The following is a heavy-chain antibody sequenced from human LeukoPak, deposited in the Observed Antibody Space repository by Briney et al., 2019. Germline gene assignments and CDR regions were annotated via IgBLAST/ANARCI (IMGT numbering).Heavy chain of an antibody. V-gene: IGHV4-39*01. CDR1: GGSISSSSYY. CDR2: IYYSGST. D-gene: IGHD6-25*01. J-gene: IGHJ5*02. Sequence: SETLSLTCTVSGGSISSSSYYWGWIRQPPGKGLEWIGSIYYSGSTYYNPSLKSRVTISVDTSKNQFSLKLSSVTAADTAVYYCARRRLIRPCNPWGQGTLVTVSS. CDR3: ARRRLIRPCNP.